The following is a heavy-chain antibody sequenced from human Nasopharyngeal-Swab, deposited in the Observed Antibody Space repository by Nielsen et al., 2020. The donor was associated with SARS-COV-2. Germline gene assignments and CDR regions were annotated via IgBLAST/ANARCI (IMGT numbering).Heavy chain of an antibody. Sequence: GESLKISCVGSGLSFSRYAMHWVRQAPGKGPECVALISYDGSNIQYADSVRGRFTISRDNAKNSLYLQMNSLRAEDTAVYYCARSRLTIFGVVIGPFDYWGQGTLVTVSP. V-gene: IGHV3-30*04. CDR3: ARSRLTIFGVVIGPFDY. CDR2: ISYDGSNI. CDR1: GLSFSRYA. J-gene: IGHJ4*02. D-gene: IGHD3-3*01.